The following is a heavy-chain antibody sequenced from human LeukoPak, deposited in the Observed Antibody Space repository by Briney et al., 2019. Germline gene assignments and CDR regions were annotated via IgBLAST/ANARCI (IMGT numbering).Heavy chain of an antibody. D-gene: IGHD3-3*01. CDR2: IYYSGAT. CDR3: ARTHYLRFLEDYYYYYMDV. V-gene: IGHV4-39*07. Sequence: SETLSLTCSVSGGFLSSSSYYWSWIRQPPGKGLEWMGSIYYSGATYYNPSLKSRVTISVDTSKNQFSLKLSSVTAADTAVYYCARTHYLRFLEDYYYYYMDVWGKGTTVTVSS. J-gene: IGHJ6*03. CDR1: GGFLSSSSYY.